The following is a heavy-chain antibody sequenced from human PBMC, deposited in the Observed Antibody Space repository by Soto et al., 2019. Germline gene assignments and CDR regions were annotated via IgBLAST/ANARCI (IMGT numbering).Heavy chain of an antibody. CDR1: GFTVSSNY. D-gene: IGHD3-22*01. Sequence: GGSLRLSCAASGFTVSSNYMSWVRQAPGKRLEWVSVTYSGSGTTYYADAVKGRFTISRDNAKNTLSLQMNSLRAEDTAVYYCAREICDDYDSSGFDHWGQGTLVTVSS. CDR2: TYSGSGTT. J-gene: IGHJ4*02. V-gene: IGHV3-66*01. CDR3: AREICDDYDSSGFDH.